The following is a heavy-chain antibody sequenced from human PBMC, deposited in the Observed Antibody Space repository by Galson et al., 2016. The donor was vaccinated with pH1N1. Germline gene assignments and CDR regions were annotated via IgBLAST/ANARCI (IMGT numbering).Heavy chain of an antibody. Sequence: QSGAEVKKPGESLKISCKASGYRFTSYWIAWVRQVPGKGLEWVGVVNPGGSTIRYGPPFQGQVTISSDKSINTAYLQWISLKASDTATYSCARQYAFGDYRGNAFDIWGQETMVIVSS. CDR3: ARQYAFGDYRGNAFDI. D-gene: IGHD4-17*01. V-gene: IGHV5-51*03. J-gene: IGHJ3*02. CDR1: GYRFTSYW. CDR2: VNPGGSTI.